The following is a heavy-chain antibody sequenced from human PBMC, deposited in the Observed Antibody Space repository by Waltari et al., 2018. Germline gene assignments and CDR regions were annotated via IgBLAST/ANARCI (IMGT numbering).Heavy chain of an antibody. CDR3: AKYSGYDLNL. CDR2: INPGGSEK. Sequence: EMRLVESGGDLVQPGGSLRIPCAASGFTFSGFSMSWVRQAPGKGLEWVAKINPGGSEKSYVDSLKGRFTISRDNAKNSLYLQMNSLRAEDTALYYCAKYSGYDLNLWGQGTLVTV. V-gene: IGHV3-7*01. CDR1: GFTFSGFS. J-gene: IGHJ5*02. D-gene: IGHD5-12*01.